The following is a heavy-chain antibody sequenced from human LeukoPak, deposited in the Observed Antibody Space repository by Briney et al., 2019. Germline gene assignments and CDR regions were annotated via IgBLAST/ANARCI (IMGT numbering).Heavy chain of an antibody. Sequence: PGGSLTLSCAASGFTFNTDAMTWVRQAPGKGLQWVSAISGSGYDTYYDDSVKGRFTISRDNSKNMLYLQMHSLRVEDTAVYYCARDSSGWSKNYWGQGTLVTVSS. D-gene: IGHD6-19*01. CDR3: ARDSSGWSKNY. V-gene: IGHV3-23*01. CDR1: GFTFNTDA. J-gene: IGHJ4*02. CDR2: ISGSGYDT.